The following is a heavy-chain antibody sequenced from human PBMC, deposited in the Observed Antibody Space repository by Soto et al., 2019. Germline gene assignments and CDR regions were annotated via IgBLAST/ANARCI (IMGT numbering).Heavy chain of an antibody. CDR3: AKGRSSSSAGMDV. D-gene: IGHD6-6*01. CDR2: ISWDGGST. V-gene: IGHV3-43*01. Sequence: LRLSCAASGFTFDDYTMHWVRQAPGKGLEWVSLISWDGGSTYYADSVKGRFTISRDNSKNSLYLQMNSLRTEDTALYYCAKGRSSSSAGMDVWGQGTTVTVSS. CDR1: GFTFDDYT. J-gene: IGHJ6*02.